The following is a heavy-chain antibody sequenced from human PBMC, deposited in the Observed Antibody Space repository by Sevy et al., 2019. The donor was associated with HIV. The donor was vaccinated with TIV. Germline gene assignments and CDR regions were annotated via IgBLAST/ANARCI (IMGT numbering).Heavy chain of an antibody. CDR1: GFKFGDYA. J-gene: IGHJ1*01. V-gene: IGHV3-9*03. CDR3: AKDMAGECGHSTRCFTMDH. D-gene: IGHD2-2*02. Sequence: GGSLRLSCAASGFKFGDYAMHWVRQPPGKGLEWVSGISWNSGDVDYAASVNGRFTISRDHTKNSLYLQMNSLRAEDMALYYCAKDMAGECGHSTRCFTMDHWGLGTLVTVSS. CDR2: ISWNSGDV.